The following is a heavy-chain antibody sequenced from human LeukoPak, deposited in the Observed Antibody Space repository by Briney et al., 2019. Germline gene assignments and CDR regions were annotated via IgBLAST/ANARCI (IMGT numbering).Heavy chain of an antibody. CDR3: AKVPSWGSKNFDY. CDR2: MWYDGSNK. V-gene: IGHV3-33*06. D-gene: IGHD7-27*01. CDR1: GFTFSSYG. Sequence: GGSLRLSCAASGFTFSSYGMHWVRQAPGKGLEWVAVMWYDGSNKYYADSVKGRFTISRDNSKNTLYLQMNSLRAEDTAVYYCAKVPSWGSKNFDYWGQGTLVTVSS. J-gene: IGHJ4*02.